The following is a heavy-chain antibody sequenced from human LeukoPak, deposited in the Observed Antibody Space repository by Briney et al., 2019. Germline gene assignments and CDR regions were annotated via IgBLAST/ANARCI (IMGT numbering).Heavy chain of an antibody. CDR1: GFTFSSYE. V-gene: IGHV3-48*03. CDR3: ARVRGGYCSSINCPRTFDI. J-gene: IGHJ3*02. Sequence: PGGSLRLSCAASGFTFSSYEMNWVRQAPGMGLEWVSYINNSDTTVYYADSVKGRFTISRDNAENSLYLQMNSLRVEDTAIYYCARVRGGYCSSINCPRTFDIWGQGTRVTVSS. CDR2: INNSDTTV. D-gene: IGHD2-2*01.